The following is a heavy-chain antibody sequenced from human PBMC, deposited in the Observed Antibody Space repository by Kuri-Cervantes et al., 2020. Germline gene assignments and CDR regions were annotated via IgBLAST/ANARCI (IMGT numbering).Heavy chain of an antibody. V-gene: IGHV3-21*04. J-gene: IGHJ4*02. Sequence: GGSLRLSCAASGFTFSSYSMNWVRQAPGKGLEWVSSISSSSSYIYYADSVKGRFTISRDNSKNTLYLQMNSLRAEDTAVYYCATPPSAPLGYCTNGVCPFDYWGQGTLVTVSS. CDR3: ATPPSAPLGYCTNGVCPFDY. D-gene: IGHD2-8*01. CDR2: ISSSSSYI. CDR1: GFTFSSYS.